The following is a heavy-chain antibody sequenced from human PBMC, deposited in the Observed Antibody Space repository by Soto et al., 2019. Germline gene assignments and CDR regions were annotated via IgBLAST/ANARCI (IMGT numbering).Heavy chain of an antibody. Sequence: EVQLVQSGAEVKKPGESLRISCKGYGYSFNSYWSCWVRQITATGLVWIGRIDPSDADSKYSPSFQGHVTISAAKSFSSAYLEWSSLKASHTTTYCWAMHRVVRWSGPWGQGTTVTVAS. CDR1: GYSFNSYW. CDR2: IDPSDADS. V-gene: IGHV5-10-1*01. J-gene: IGHJ6*02. D-gene: IGHD2-15*01. CDR3: AMHRVVRWSGP.